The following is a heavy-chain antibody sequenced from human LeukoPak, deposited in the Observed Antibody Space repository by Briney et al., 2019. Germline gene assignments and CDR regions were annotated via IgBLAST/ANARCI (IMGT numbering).Heavy chain of an antibody. CDR1: GFTFSSYW. J-gene: IGHJ5*02. Sequence: GSLRLSCAASGFTFSSYWMSWVRQAPGKGLEWVANIKQDGSEKYYVDSVKGRFTISRDNAKNSLYLQMNSLRAEDTAVYYCAREAYCSSTSCPPDDNWFDPWGQGTLVTVSS. CDR2: IKQDGSEK. V-gene: IGHV3-7*01. CDR3: AREAYCSSTSCPPDDNWFDP. D-gene: IGHD2-2*01.